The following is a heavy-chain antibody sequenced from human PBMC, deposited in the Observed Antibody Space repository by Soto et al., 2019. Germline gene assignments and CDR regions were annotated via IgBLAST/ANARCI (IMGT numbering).Heavy chain of an antibody. D-gene: IGHD1-1*01. CDR1: GFTFSNAW. V-gene: IGHV3-15*01. J-gene: IGHJ4*02. CDR2: IKSKTDGGTT. Sequence: GGSLRLSCAASGFTFSNAWMSWVRQAPGKGLEWVGRIKSKTDGGTTDYAAPVKGRFTISRDDSKNTLYLQMNSLKTEDTAVYYCTTDATGIANTFDYWGQGTLVTVSS. CDR3: TTDATGIANTFDY.